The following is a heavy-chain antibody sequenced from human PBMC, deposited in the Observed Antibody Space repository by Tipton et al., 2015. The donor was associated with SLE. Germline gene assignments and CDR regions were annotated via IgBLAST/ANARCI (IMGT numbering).Heavy chain of an antibody. CDR1: GGSFSGYY. CDR2: IYYSGST. D-gene: IGHD6-6*01. V-gene: IGHV4-34*09. CDR3: ARDPAARRGMDV. Sequence: TLSLTCAVYGGSFSGYYWSWIRQSPGKGLEWIGYIYYSGSTYYNPSLKSRVTISVDTSKNQFSLKLSSVTAADTAVYYCARDPAARRGMDVWGQGTTVTVSS. J-gene: IGHJ6*02.